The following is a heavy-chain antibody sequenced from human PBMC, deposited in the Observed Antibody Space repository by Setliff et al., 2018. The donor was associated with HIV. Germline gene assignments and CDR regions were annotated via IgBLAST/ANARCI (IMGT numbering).Heavy chain of an antibody. CDR1: GYRFTGFA. CDR2: SIPVFGTV. Sequence: SVKVSCKASGYRFTGFAIHWVRQAPGQGFEWMGGSIPVFGTVNYAQKFLGRATITADESTNTSYMELTSLRSEDTAVYFCARDSHCSGPSCYSGGQFFDYWGQGTLVTVS. CDR3: ARDSHCSGPSCYSGGQFFDY. V-gene: IGHV1-69*13. J-gene: IGHJ4*02. D-gene: IGHD2-15*01.